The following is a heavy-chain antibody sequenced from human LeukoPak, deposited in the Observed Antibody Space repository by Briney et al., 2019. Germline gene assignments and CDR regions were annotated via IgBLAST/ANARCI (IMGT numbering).Heavy chain of an antibody. CDR3: ARDRYSSSHYFDY. CDR1: GFTFSDYY. Sequence: PGGSLRLSCAASGFTFSDYYMSWIRQAPGKGLEWVSYISSSGSTIYYADSVKGRFTISRDSAKNSLYLQMNSLRAEDTAVYYCARDRYSSSHYFDYWGQGTLVTVSS. CDR2: ISSSGSTI. V-gene: IGHV3-11*04. J-gene: IGHJ4*02. D-gene: IGHD6-13*01.